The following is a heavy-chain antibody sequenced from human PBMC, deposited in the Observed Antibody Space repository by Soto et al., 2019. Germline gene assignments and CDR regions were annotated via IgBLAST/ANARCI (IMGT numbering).Heavy chain of an antibody. V-gene: IGHV5-51*01. Sequence: ESLKISCQCSGYTFSHFWIGWVRQLPGKGLEWMGIIYPGDHETRYSPSFHGKVTISADKSINTAYLQWNSLEASDTAFYFCARRPRSRPYFDYWGQGALVTVSS. D-gene: IGHD6-13*01. CDR2: IYPGDHET. J-gene: IGHJ4*02. CDR1: GYTFSHFW. CDR3: ARRPRSRPYFDY.